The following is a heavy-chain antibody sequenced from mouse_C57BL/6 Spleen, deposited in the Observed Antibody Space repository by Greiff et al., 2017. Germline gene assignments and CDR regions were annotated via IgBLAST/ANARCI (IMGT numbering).Heavy chain of an antibody. CDR2: IRSKSSNYAT. Sequence: EVHLVESGGGLVQPKGSLKLSCAASGFTFNTYAMHWVRQAPGKGLEWVARIRSKSSNYATYYADSVKDRFTISRDDSQSMLYLQMNNLKTEDTAMYYCVRDPPYSNYGYWYFDVWGTGTTVTVSS. V-gene: IGHV10-3*01. CDR1: GFTFNTYA. J-gene: IGHJ1*03. CDR3: VRDPPYSNYGYWYFDV. D-gene: IGHD2-5*01.